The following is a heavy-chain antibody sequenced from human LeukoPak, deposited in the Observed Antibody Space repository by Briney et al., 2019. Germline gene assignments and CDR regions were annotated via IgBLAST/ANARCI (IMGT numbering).Heavy chain of an antibody. D-gene: IGHD6-25*01. CDR2: IYHSGST. Sequence: TSETLPLTCTVSGGSMSSYYWNCIRQPPGKGLEWIGYIYHSGSTSYNPSLSSRVTISVDTSKNQFTLNLNSVTAADTAVYYCARHGLKYSSAGDNWFDPWGQGALVTVSS. CDR1: GGSMSSYY. V-gene: IGHV4-59*08. CDR3: ARHGLKYSSAGDNWFDP. J-gene: IGHJ5*02.